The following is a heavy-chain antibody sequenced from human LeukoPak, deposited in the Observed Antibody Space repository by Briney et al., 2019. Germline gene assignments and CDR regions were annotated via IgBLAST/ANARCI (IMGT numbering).Heavy chain of an antibody. CDR1: GGAISSGGYY. V-gene: IGHV4-31*03. J-gene: IGHJ4*02. CDR3: ARAHGFVTGFDY. D-gene: IGHD3-10*01. Sequence: SETLSLTCTVSGGAISSGGYYWSWIRQHPGKGLEWIGYIYYSGSTYYNPSLKSRVTISVDTSKNQFSLKLSSVTAADTAVYYCARAHGFVTGFDYWGQGTLVTVSS. CDR2: IYYSGST.